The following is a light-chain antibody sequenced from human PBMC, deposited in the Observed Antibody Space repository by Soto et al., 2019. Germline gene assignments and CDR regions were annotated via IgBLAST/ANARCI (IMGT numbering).Light chain of an antibody. V-gene: IGLV7-46*01. CDR2: DTS. J-gene: IGLJ2*01. Sequence: QALVTQEPSLTVSPGGTVTLTCGSSTGAVTSGHYPYWFQQKLGQAPRTLIFDTSNKHSYTPARFSGSLLGGKAALTLSGAQPEDEADYYCLLSYSAIGVFGGGTQLTVL. CDR1: TGAVTSGHY. CDR3: LLSYSAIGV.